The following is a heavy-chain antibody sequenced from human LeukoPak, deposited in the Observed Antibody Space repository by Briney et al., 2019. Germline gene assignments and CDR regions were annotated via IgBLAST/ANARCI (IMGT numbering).Heavy chain of an antibody. V-gene: IGHV4-34*01. CDR3: ARGITIFGVGYNWFDP. CDR2: INHSGST. CDR1: GGSFSGYY. D-gene: IGHD3-3*01. J-gene: IGHJ5*02. Sequence: SETLSLTCAVYGGSFSGYYWSWIRQPPGKGLEWIGEINHSGSTNYNPSLESRVTISVDTSKNQFSLKLSSVTAADTAVYYCARGITIFGVGYNWFDPWGQGTLVTVSS.